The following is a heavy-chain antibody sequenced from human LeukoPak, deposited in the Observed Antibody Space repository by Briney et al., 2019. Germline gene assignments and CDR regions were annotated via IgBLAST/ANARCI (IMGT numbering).Heavy chain of an antibody. CDR2: IWYDGSNK. J-gene: IGHJ4*02. D-gene: IGHD3-16*01. V-gene: IGHV3-33*01. CDR3: AREYDALDY. Sequence: PGGSLRLSCAASGFTFNSYGMHWVRQAPGKGLEWVAVIWYDGSNKYYADSVKGRFTISRDNSKNTLYLQMNSLRPEDTALYYCAREYDALDYWGQGTLVTVSS. CDR1: GFTFNSYG.